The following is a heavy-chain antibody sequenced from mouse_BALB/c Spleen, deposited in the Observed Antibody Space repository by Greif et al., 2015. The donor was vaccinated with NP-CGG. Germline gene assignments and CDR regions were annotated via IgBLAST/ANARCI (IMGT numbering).Heavy chain of an antibody. V-gene: IGHV2-5-1*01. J-gene: IGHJ4*01. CDR3: AKNMIQPPYYAMDY. CDR2: IWRGGST. CDR1: GFSLTSYG. D-gene: IGHD2-4*01. Sequence: QVQLQQSGPSLVQPSQSLSITCTVSGFSLTSYGVHWVRQSPGKGLEWLGVIWRGGSTDYNAAFMSRLSITKDNSKSQVFFKMNSLQADDTAIYYCAKNMIQPPYYAMDYWGQGTSVTVSS.